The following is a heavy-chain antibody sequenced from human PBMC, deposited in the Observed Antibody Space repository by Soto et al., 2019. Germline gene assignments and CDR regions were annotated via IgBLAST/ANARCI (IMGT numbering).Heavy chain of an antibody. D-gene: IGHD3-22*01. CDR2: ISAYNGNT. Sequence: ASVKVSCMASGYTFTSYGISWVRQAPGQGLEWMGWISAYNGNTNYAQKLQGRVTMTTDTSTSTAYMELRSLRSDYTAVYYCARDVYYYDSSGYYYIPTTRSLGPYYYYGMDVWGQGTTVTVSS. CDR3: ARDVYYYDSSGYYYIPTTRSLGPYYYYGMDV. CDR1: GYTFTSYG. J-gene: IGHJ6*02. V-gene: IGHV1-18*01.